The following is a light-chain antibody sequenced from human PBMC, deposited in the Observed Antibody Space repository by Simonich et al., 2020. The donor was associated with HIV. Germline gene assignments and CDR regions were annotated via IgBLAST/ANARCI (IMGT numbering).Light chain of an antibody. Sequence: DIQMTQSPSSLSASVGDRVTITCRASQSISNYLNWYQQKPGKAPKLVIYDASNLETGGPSRFSGSGSGTDFTFTISSLQPEDIATYYCQQYHNVPPFTFGGGTKMQIK. CDR2: DAS. CDR3: QQYHNVPPFT. CDR1: QSISNY. V-gene: IGKV1-33*01. J-gene: IGKJ4*01.